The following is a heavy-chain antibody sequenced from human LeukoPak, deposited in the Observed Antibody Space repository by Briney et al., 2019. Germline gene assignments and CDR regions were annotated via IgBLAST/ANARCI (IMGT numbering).Heavy chain of an antibody. Sequence: PSETLSLTCTVSGGSISSSSYYWGWIRQPPGTGLEWIGSIYYSGSTYYNPSLKSRVTISVDTSKNQFSLKLSSVTAADTAVYYCARHYDSSGYYPLDYWGQGTLVTVSS. D-gene: IGHD3-22*01. CDR3: ARHYDSSGYYPLDY. V-gene: IGHV4-39*01. CDR2: IYYSGST. J-gene: IGHJ4*02. CDR1: GGSISSSSYY.